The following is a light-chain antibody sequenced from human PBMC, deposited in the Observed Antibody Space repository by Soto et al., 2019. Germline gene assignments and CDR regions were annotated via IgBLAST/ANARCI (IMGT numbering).Light chain of an antibody. J-gene: IGLJ1*01. CDR3: NSYTNTGARI. CDR2: EVS. CDR1: SSDVGANDF. V-gene: IGLV2-14*01. Sequence: QSVLTQPASVSGSPGQSITISCTGTSSDVGANDFVSWYQQLPGKAPKVMIYEVSNRPSGVSNRFSGSKSGNTASLTISGLQTEDEADYYCNSYTNTGARIFGTGTRSPS.